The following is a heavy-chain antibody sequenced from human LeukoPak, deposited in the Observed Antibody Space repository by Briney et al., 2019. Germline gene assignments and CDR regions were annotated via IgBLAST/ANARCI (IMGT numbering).Heavy chain of an antibody. CDR1: GGSISSYY. J-gene: IGHJ4*02. V-gene: IGHV4-59*01. CDR3: AREKLQPRFFDY. CDR2: IYYSGST. Sequence: PSETLSLTCTVSGGSISSYYWSWIRQPPGKELEWIGYIYYSGSTNYNPSLKSRVTISVDTSKNQFSLKLSSVTAADTAVYYCAREKLQPRFFDYWGQGTLVTVSS. D-gene: IGHD1-26*01.